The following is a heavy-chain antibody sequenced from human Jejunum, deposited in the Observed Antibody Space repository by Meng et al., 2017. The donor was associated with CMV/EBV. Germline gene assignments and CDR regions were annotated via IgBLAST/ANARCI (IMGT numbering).Heavy chain of an antibody. D-gene: IGHD6-19*01. Sequence: KASGFTLTDYYLYWVRPAPGQGLEYMGWINANSGATGCAQKFQGRVSMTRDTSISTIYMELGGLRPDDTAVYYCARDGVSSVTDLDYWGQGTLVTVSS. J-gene: IGHJ4*02. CDR3: ARDGVSSVTDLDY. CDR2: INANSGAT. V-gene: IGHV1-2*02. CDR1: GFTLTDYY.